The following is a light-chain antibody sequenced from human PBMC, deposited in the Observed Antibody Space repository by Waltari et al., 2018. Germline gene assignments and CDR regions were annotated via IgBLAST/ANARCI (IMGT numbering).Light chain of an antibody. Sequence: DIQMTQSPSSLSASVGDRVTITCRASRAISNYVTWYQQRPGLAPKLLIYAASTLPGGVPTRFTGSGSGTDFTLTISSLQIEDFATYYCQQSHSAPLAFGGGTRLEI. V-gene: IGKV1-39*01. J-gene: IGKJ4*01. CDR1: RAISNY. CDR3: QQSHSAPLA. CDR2: AAS.